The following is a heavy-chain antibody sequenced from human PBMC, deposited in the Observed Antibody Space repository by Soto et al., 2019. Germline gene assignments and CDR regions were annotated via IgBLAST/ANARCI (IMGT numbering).Heavy chain of an antibody. CDR2: IIPIFGTA. V-gene: IGHV1-69*01. Sequence: QVQLVQSGAEVKKPGSSVKVSCKASGGTFSSYAISWVRQAPGQGLEWMGGIIPIFGTANYAQKFQGRVTITADESTSTAYMELSSLRSEDTAVYYCARQEYCSSTSCYDGRDDAFDIWGQGTMVTVSS. CDR3: ARQEYCSSTSCYDGRDDAFDI. CDR1: GGTFSSYA. D-gene: IGHD2-2*01. J-gene: IGHJ3*02.